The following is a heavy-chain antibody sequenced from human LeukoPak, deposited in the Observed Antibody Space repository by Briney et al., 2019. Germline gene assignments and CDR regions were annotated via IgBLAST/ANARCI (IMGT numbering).Heavy chain of an antibody. Sequence: GGKLRLSCAASGFTFSTYSMNQVRQAPGKGLEWVSSISSSSSYIYYADSVKGRFTISRDNAKNSLYLQMNSLRAEDTAVYYCARGWTTYGWFDPWGQGTLVTVSS. CDR1: GFTFSTYS. V-gene: IGHV3-21*01. CDR2: ISSSSSYI. J-gene: IGHJ5*02. CDR3: ARGWTTYGWFDP. D-gene: IGHD3/OR15-3a*01.